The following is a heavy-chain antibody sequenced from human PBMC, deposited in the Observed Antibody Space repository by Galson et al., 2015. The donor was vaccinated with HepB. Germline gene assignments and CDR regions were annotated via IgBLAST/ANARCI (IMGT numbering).Heavy chain of an antibody. CDR2: INSDGSDT. CDR1: GFTYNRLW. V-gene: IGHV3-74*01. Sequence: FLRLSCAASGFTYNRLWMHWVRQTPGKGLVWVARINSDGSDTSYADSVKGRFTISRDNAKYTLYLQMNSLRADDTAVYYCATSWSRDAFDLWGPGTEVTVSS. J-gene: IGHJ3*01. CDR3: ATSWSRDAFDL. D-gene: IGHD6-13*01.